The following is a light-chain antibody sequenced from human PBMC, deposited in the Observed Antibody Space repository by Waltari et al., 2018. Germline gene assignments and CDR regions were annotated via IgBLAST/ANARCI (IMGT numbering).Light chain of an antibody. J-gene: IGLJ2*01. CDR1: TSDVGSYNL. V-gene: IGLV2-23*02. Sequence: QSALTQPASVSGSPGQSITISCTGTTSDVGSYNLVSWYQQNPGKAPKLIIYEVSQRPAVVSNLFSGSKSGNTASLTISGLQAEDEADYHCCSYAGSYTSYGVFGGGTKLTVL. CDR2: EVS. CDR3: CSYAGSYTSYGV.